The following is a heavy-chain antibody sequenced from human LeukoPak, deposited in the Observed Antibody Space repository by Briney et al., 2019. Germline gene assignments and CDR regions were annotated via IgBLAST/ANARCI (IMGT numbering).Heavy chain of an antibody. CDR2: VAYGGDT. J-gene: IGHJ4*02. V-gene: IGHV4-39*02. CDR3: ARATGFRDYDENFYFDS. D-gene: IGHD4-17*01. Sequence: PSETLSLTCTVSGGSITNSRYYWGWLRQPPGKGLEWIGNVAYGGDTYYSPSLRSRITISADTYNNHFSLQLRSVTATDTAVYYCARATGFRDYDENFYFDSWGQGALVTVSS. CDR1: GGSITNSRYY.